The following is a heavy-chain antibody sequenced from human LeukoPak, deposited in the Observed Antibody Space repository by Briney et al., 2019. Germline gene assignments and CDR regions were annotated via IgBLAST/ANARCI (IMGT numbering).Heavy chain of an antibody. Sequence: PSETLSLTCTVSGGSISSFYWNWIRQPPGKGLEWVGYVFYSGNTNYNPSLGSRVTISEATSKNQFSLNLNSLTAAVTAVYYCARGLPGRDAFDVWGQGTVVTVSS. CDR1: GGSISSFY. D-gene: IGHD3-16*01. V-gene: IGHV4-59*13. J-gene: IGHJ3*01. CDR3: ARGLPGRDAFDV. CDR2: VFYSGNT.